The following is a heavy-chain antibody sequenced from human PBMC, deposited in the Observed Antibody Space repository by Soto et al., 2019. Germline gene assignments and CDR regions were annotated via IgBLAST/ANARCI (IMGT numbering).Heavy chain of an antibody. Sequence: PSETLSLTCAVYGGSFSGYYWSWIRQPPGKGLEWIGEINHSGSTNYNPSLKSRVTISVDTSKNQFSLKLSSVTAADTAVYYCASCLSITMVRGRYGMDVWGQGTTVTVSS. CDR3: ASCLSITMVRGRYGMDV. J-gene: IGHJ6*02. V-gene: IGHV4-34*01. D-gene: IGHD3-10*01. CDR1: GGSFSGYY. CDR2: INHSGST.